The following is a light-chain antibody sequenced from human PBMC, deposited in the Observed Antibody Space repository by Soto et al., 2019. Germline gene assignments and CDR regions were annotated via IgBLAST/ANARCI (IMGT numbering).Light chain of an antibody. Sequence: EVLMTQSPATLSVSPGGRATLSCRASQSINSDLAWYQQKPGQAPRLLIYGASTRATGVPARFSGSGSGTEFTLTISSLEPEDFAVYYCQQRNQWPPVTFGGGTRVEIK. J-gene: IGKJ4*01. CDR3: QQRNQWPPVT. CDR1: QSINSD. CDR2: GAS. V-gene: IGKV3-15*01.